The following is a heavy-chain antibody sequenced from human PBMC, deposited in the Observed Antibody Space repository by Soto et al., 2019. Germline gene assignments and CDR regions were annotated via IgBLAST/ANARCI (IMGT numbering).Heavy chain of an antibody. CDR2: IWYDGSNK. D-gene: IGHD3-22*01. J-gene: IGHJ5*02. CDR3: ARDITYHYDSSGQNNWFDP. CDR1: GFTFSSYG. Sequence: GGSLRLSCAASGFTFSSYGMHWVRQAPGKGLEWVAVIWYDGSNKYYADSVKGRFTISRDNSKNTLYLQMNSLRAEDTAVYYCARDITYHYDSSGQNNWFDPWGQGTLVTVSS. V-gene: IGHV3-33*01.